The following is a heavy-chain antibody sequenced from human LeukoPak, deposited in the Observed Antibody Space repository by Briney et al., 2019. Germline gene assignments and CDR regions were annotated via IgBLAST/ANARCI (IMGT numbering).Heavy chain of an antibody. D-gene: IGHD2-21*01. J-gene: IGHJ4*02. CDR2: INSDGSST. V-gene: IGHV3-74*01. CDR1: VYSLSIDW. Sequence: GGSLRLSCAPSVYSLSIDWMHRGRQAPGKGLVWVSRINSDGSSTTYADSVKGRFTITRDNAKNTLYLHLRSLRAEDSTVYYYVRESARYCGRKVRGQGALVTVSS. CDR3: VRESARYCGRKV.